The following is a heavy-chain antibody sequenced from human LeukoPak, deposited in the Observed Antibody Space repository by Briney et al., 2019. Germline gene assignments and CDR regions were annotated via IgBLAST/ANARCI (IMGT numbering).Heavy chain of an antibody. CDR2: ISSSSTI. D-gene: IGHD3-3*01. CDR3: ARDDYDFWSGDTARFDY. Sequence: PGGSLRLSCAASGFTFSSYSMNWVRQTPGKGLEWVSYISSSSTIYYADSVKGRFTISRDNAKNSLYLQMNSLRAEDTAVYYCARDDYDFWSGDTARFDYWGQGTLVTVSS. CDR1: GFTFSSYS. V-gene: IGHV3-48*01. J-gene: IGHJ4*02.